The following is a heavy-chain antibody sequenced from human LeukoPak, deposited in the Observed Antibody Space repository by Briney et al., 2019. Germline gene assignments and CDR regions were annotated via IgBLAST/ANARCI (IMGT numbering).Heavy chain of an antibody. CDR2: IKQDGSEK. J-gene: IGHJ4*02. Sequence: PGGSLRLSCAASGFTFSSYWMSWVRQAPGKGLEWVANIKQDGSEKYYVDSVKGRFTISRDNAKNSLYLQMNSLRAEDTAVYYCASENYDILTGSDYWGQGTLVTVSS. D-gene: IGHD3-9*01. CDR1: GFTFSSYW. CDR3: ASENYDILTGSDY. V-gene: IGHV3-7*01.